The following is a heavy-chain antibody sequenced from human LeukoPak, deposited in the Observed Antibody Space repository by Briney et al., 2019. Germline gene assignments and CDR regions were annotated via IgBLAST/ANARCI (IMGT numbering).Heavy chain of an antibody. D-gene: IGHD5/OR15-5a*01. CDR3: ARQSTTDAFDI. CDR1: GYSFTSYW. Sequence: GESLKISCKGSGYSFTSYWIGWARQMPGKGLEWMGIIYSGDSDTRYSPSFQGQVTISADKSISTAYLQWSSLKASDTAMYYCARQSTTDAFDIWGQGTMVTVSS. J-gene: IGHJ3*02. CDR2: IYSGDSDT. V-gene: IGHV5-51*01.